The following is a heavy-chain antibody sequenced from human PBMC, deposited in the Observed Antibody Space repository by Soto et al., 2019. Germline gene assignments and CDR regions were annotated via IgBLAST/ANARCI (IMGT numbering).Heavy chain of an antibody. J-gene: IGHJ4*02. CDR3: ATNDVSGSTHFDH. CDR2: IIPMLRMA. V-gene: IGHV1-69*02. D-gene: IGHD3-10*01. Sequence: QVQLVQSGAEVKKPGSSVKVSCSASAGTFDSYTISWVRQVPGQGLEWMGRIIPMLRMANFAQNFQGRVTMNADESTRTASMVLSSLRSEDTAVYCCATNDVSGSTHFDHWGQGTPVTVTS. CDR1: AGTFDSYT.